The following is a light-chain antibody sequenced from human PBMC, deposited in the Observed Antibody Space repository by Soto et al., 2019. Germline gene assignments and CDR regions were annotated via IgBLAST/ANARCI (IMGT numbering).Light chain of an antibody. CDR2: CAS. V-gene: IGKV4-1*01. CDR3: HQHHSRPLT. J-gene: IGKJ4*01. CDR1: QRVLSTSNSRNF. Sequence: DFVLTQSPDSLAVSLGDRATINCKSSQRVLSTSNSRNFLGWYQQKSVQPPKLLISCASSRESGAPDRFRGSGSGTDFTLTISSLQTEDVADYYCHQHHSRPLTGGGGTKVEIK.